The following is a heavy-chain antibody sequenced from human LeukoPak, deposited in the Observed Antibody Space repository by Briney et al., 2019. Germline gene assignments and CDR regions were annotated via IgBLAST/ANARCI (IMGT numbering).Heavy chain of an antibody. J-gene: IGHJ4*02. CDR1: GYTFTSYD. D-gene: IGHD6-6*01. Sequence: ASVKVSCKASGYTFTSYDINWVRQATGQRLEWMGWMNPNSGNTGYAQKFQGRVTMTRNTSISTAYMELSSLRSDDTAVYYCARVRTSSIAAWAYWGQGTLVTVSS. CDR2: MNPNSGNT. CDR3: ARVRTSSIAAWAY. V-gene: IGHV1-8*01.